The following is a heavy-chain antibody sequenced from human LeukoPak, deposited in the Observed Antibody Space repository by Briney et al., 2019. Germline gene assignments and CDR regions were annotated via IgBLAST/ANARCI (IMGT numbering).Heavy chain of an antibody. CDR1: GFTFSSYW. CDR2: IKQDGSEK. V-gene: IGHV3-7*01. Sequence: GGSLRLSCGASGFTFSSYWMSWVRQAPGKGLEWVVNIKQDGSEKYYVDSVKGRFTISRDNAKNSLYLQMNSLRAEDTAVYYCARDQDSSSWSDYWGQGTLVTVSS. CDR3: ARDQDSSSWSDY. D-gene: IGHD6-13*01. J-gene: IGHJ4*02.